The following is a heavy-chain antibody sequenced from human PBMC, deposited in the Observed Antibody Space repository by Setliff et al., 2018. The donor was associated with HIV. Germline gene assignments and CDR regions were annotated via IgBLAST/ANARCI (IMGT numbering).Heavy chain of an antibody. V-gene: IGHV4-39*07. J-gene: IGHJ3*01. CDR1: GGSISRSFYY. CDR2: GVNSGRS. Sequence: SETLSLTCSVSGGSISRSFYYWGWLRQPPGKGLEWIGSGVNSGRSYYNPSLKSRVTMSVDASKDQFSLILSSVTAADTAVYYCARPLSTSYNFWGDAFALWGPGTMVTVSS. D-gene: IGHD3-3*01. CDR3: ARPLSTSYNFWGDAFAL.